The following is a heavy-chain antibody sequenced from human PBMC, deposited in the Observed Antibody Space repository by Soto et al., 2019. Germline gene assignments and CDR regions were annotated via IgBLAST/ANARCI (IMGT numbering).Heavy chain of an antibody. CDR1: GGSISSYY. D-gene: IGHD2-2*01. CDR3: AREVVVVPAAIAYYYYCTVV. CDR2: IYTSGST. V-gene: IGHV4-4*07. J-gene: IGHJ6*02. Sequence: SETLSLTCTVSGGSISSYYWSWIRQPAGKGLEWIGRIYTSGSTNYNPSLKSRVTMSVDTSKNQFSLKLSSVTAADTAVYYCAREVVVVPAAIAYYYYCTVVWDQGTMLTVSS.